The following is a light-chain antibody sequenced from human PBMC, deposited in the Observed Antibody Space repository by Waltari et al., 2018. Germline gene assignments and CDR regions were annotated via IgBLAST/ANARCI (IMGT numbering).Light chain of an antibody. CDR2: WAS. CDR3: QQYYSIPYT. CDR1: QSLLHFSNYEFY. J-gene: IGKJ2*01. Sequence: DIVMTQSPEYLAVSLGERATINCKSSQSLLHFSNYEFYLAWYQQKPGQSPKLLVHWASTRESGVPDRFSGSGSGREFTLTISSLQAEDVAVYYCQQYYSIPYTFGQGTRLEIK. V-gene: IGKV4-1*01.